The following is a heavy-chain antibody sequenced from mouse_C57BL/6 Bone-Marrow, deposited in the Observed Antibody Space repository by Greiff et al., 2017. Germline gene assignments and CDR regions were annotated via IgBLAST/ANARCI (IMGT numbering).Heavy chain of an antibody. J-gene: IGHJ3*01. D-gene: IGHD1-1*01. Sequence: VQLKQSVAELVRPGASVKLSCTASGFNIKNTYMHWVKQRPEQGLEWIGRIDPANGNTKSASKFQGKGTITADTSSNTAYLQLSSLTSYDTAIYYCARDTTVVATPAWFAYWGQGTLVTVSA. CDR3: ARDTTVVATPAWFAY. V-gene: IGHV14-3*01. CDR1: GFNIKNTY. CDR2: IDPANGNT.